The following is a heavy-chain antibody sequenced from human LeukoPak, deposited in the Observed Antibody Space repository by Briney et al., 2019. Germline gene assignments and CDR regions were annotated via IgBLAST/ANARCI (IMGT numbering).Heavy chain of an antibody. Sequence: GGSLRLSCAASGFTFSTYDMNWVRQAPGKGLEWVSSISATSSTIYYADSVKGRFTISRDNAKNSLYLQMNSLRDEDTAVYYCAREGTTVKVSDYWDQGTLVTVSS. J-gene: IGHJ4*02. CDR3: AREGTTVKVSDY. CDR1: GFTFSTYD. CDR2: ISATSSTI. V-gene: IGHV3-48*02. D-gene: IGHD1-1*01.